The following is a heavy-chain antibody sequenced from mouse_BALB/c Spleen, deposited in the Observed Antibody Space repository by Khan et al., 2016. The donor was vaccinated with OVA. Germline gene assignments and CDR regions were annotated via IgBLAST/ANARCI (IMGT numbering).Heavy chain of an antibody. D-gene: IGHD2-14*01. V-gene: IGHV9-3-1*01. CDR3: ARVRYNGTMDY. CDR1: GYTFTNYG. J-gene: IGHJ4*01. Sequence: QIQLVQSGPELKKPGETVKISCKASGYTFTNYGMNWVKQAPGKGLKWMGWINTYTGEPTYADDFKGRFAFSLETSASTAYLQINHLKNEDTATCFCARVRYNGTMDYWGQGTSVTVSS. CDR2: INTYTGEP.